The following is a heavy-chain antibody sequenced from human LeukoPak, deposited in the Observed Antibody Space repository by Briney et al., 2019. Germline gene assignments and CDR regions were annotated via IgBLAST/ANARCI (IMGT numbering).Heavy chain of an antibody. CDR2: IKQDGSEK. CDR3: ARDAEYSSSPDYYYYYMDV. CDR1: GFTFSSYW. Sequence: PGGSLRLSCAASGFTFSSYWMSWVRQAPGKGLEWVANIKQDGSEKYYVASVKGRFTISRDNAKNSQYLQMNSLRAEDPAVYYCARDAEYSSSPDYYYYYMDVWGKGTTVTVSS. D-gene: IGHD6-6*01. J-gene: IGHJ6*03. V-gene: IGHV3-7*01.